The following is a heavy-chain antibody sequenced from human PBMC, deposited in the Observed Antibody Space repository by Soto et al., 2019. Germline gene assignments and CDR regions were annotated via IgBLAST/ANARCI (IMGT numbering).Heavy chain of an antibody. CDR1: GYTFTGYY. J-gene: IGHJ4*02. D-gene: IGHD1-7*01. Sequence: ASVKVSCKASGYTFTGYYMHWVRQAPGQGLEWMGWINPNSGGTNYAQKFQGRVTMTRDTSISTAYMELSRLRSDDTAVYYCARDESLGNWNYVFYWGQGTLVTV. CDR3: ARDESLGNWNYVFY. V-gene: IGHV1-2*02. CDR2: INPNSGGT.